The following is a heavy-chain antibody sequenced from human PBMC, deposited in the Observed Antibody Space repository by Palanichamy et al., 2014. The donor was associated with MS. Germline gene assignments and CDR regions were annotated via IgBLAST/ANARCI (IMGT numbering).Heavy chain of an antibody. CDR1: GGSISSSDYY. D-gene: IGHD5-18*01. Sequence: LQLQESGPRLVKPSETLSLTCTVSGGSISSSDYYWGWIRQPPGKGLEWIGSIYYGGTTYYNPSLKSRVTISVDTSTNQFSLRLSSVTAADTAVYYCARRRDTTMVSFYFDYWGQGSLVTVSS. J-gene: IGHJ4*02. CDR3: ARRRDTTMVSFYFDY. V-gene: IGHV4-39*01. CDR2: IYYGGTT.